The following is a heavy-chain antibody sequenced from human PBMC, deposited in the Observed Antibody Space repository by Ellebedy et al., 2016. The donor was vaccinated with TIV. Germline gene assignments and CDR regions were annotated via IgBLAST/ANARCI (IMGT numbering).Heavy chain of an antibody. D-gene: IGHD3-22*01. J-gene: IGHJ4*02. Sequence: GGSLRLXXAASGFTFSSYSMNWVRQAPGKGLEWVAVIWYDGSNKYYADSVKGRFTISRDNSKNTLYLQMNSLRAEDTAVYYCARDLSSGYLGFDYWGQGTLVTVSS. V-gene: IGHV3-33*08. CDR2: IWYDGSNK. CDR1: GFTFSSYS. CDR3: ARDLSSGYLGFDY.